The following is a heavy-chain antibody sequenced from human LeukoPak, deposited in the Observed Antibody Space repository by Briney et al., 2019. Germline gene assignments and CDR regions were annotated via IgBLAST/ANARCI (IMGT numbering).Heavy chain of an antibody. CDR1: GYTFTGYY. CDR2: INPNGGGT. D-gene: IGHD5-12*01. J-gene: IGHJ3*02. V-gene: IGHV1-2*06. CDR3: ARIVVATIRVAFDI. Sequence: ASVKVSCKASGYTFTGYYMHWVRQAPGQGLEWMGRINPNGGGTNYAQKFQGRVTMTRDTSISTAYMELSRLRSDDTAVYYCARIVVATIRVAFDIWGQGTMVTVPS.